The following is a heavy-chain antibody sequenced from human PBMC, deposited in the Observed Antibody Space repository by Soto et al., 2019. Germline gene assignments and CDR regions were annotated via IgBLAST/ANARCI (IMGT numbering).Heavy chain of an antibody. D-gene: IGHD1-20*01. Sequence: QVQLVESGGGVVQPGRSLRLSCVGSGFPFWHYGMHWVRQAPGKGLEWVAVIWSDGNKESYADSVKGRFAISRASSKDTLYLEMNSLRVEDTAVYFCARDRNCCWFHMDVCGQGTTVSVSS. CDR3: ARDRNCCWFHMDV. J-gene: IGHJ6*02. CDR2: IWSDGNKE. CDR1: GFPFWHYG. V-gene: IGHV3-33*01.